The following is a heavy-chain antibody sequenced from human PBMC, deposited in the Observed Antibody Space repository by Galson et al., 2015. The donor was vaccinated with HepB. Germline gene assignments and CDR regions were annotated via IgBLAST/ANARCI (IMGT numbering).Heavy chain of an antibody. J-gene: IGHJ6*03. CDR1: GDSVSTNSAA. D-gene: IGHD6-6*01. Sequence: CAISGDSVSTNSAAWNWIRQSPSRGLEWLGRTFYRSKWYNDYAVSVRGRITIKPDTSKNQFSLQLNSVTPEDTAVYYCARGVREYTTSSYYYYFYHMDVWGKGTTVTVSS. CDR2: TFYRSKWYN. V-gene: IGHV6-1*01. CDR3: ARGVREYTTSSYYYYFYHMDV.